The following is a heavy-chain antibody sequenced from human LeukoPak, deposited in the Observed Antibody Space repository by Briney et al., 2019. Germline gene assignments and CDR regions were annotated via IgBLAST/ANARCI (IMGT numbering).Heavy chain of an antibody. Sequence: GGSLRLSCAASGFTFSNDAMSWVRQAPGKGLEWVSGISGSGGSTYYTDSVKGRFTISRDNPKNSLYLQMNSLRGEDTAVYYCAKGGATRGRFENWGPGTLVIVSS. CDR1: GFTFSNDA. D-gene: IGHD1-26*01. J-gene: IGHJ4*02. V-gene: IGHV3-23*01. CDR2: ISGSGGST. CDR3: AKGGATRGRFEN.